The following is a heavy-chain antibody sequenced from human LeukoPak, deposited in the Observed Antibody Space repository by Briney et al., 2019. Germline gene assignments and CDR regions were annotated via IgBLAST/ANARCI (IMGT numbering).Heavy chain of an antibody. CDR2: IYHSEST. CDR1: GYSISSGYY. Sequence: SETLSLTCTVSGYSISSGYYWGWIRQPPGKGLEWIGSIYHSESTYYNPSLKSRVTISVDTSKNQFSLKLSSVTAADTAVYYCARGGYGSGYYYMDVWGKGTTVTVSS. D-gene: IGHD6-13*01. CDR3: ARGGYGSGYYYMDV. V-gene: IGHV4-38-2*02. J-gene: IGHJ6*03.